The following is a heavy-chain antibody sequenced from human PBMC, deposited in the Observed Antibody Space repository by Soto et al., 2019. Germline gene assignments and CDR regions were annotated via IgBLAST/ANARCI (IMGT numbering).Heavy chain of an antibody. J-gene: IGHJ6*04. CDR3: ASFICYFWAHNFYAMDV. D-gene: IGHD2-8*01. CDR1: GFSLTTSRMG. Sequence: VTLKESGPVLVKPTETLTLTCNVSGFSLTTSRMGVSWIRQSPGKALEFVAQIFWNDEITYSTSLKSRLNISRDTYKRQVYLTLSNMCPVDTVTYFSASFICYFWAHNFYAMDVWGEGTTVTVSS. V-gene: IGHV2-26*01. CDR2: IFWNDEI.